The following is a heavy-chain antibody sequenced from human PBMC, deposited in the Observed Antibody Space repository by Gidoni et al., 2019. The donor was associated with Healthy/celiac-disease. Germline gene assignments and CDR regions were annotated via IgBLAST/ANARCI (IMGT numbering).Heavy chain of an antibody. Sequence: QLQLQESGPGLVKPSETLSLTCTVSGGSISSSSYYWGWLRQPPGKGLEWIGSIYYSGSTYYNPSLKSRVTISVDTSKNQFSLKLSSVTAADTAVYYCARHRGRYFDWTYYFDYWGQGTLVTVSS. J-gene: IGHJ4*02. CDR3: ARHRGRYFDWTYYFDY. V-gene: IGHV4-39*01. CDR1: GGSISSSSYY. D-gene: IGHD3-9*01. CDR2: IYYSGST.